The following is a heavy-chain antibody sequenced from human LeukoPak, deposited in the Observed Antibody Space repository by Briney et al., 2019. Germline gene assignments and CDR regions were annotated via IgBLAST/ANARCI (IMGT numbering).Heavy chain of an antibody. D-gene: IGHD5-18*01. CDR2: IKQDGSEK. CDR1: GFTFSNYW. CDR3: ARDRHRGLRGYSYGNWYFDL. V-gene: IGHV3-7*01. Sequence: GGSLRLSCAASGFTFSNYWMNWVRQAPGKGLEWVANIKQDGSEKYYVDSVKGRFTISRDNAKNSLYLQMNSLRAEDTAVYYCARDRHRGLRGYSYGNWYFDLWGRGTLVTVSS. J-gene: IGHJ2*01.